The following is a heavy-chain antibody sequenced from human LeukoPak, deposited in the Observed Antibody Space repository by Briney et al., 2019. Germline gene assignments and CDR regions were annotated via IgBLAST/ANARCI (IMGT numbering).Heavy chain of an antibody. J-gene: IGHJ5*02. D-gene: IGHD3-16*02. CDR2: MNPNSGNT. Sequence: ASVKVSCKASGYTFTIYDINWVRQATGQGLEWLGWMNPNSGNTGYGAKFQGRVTMTRNTSISTAYMELSSLRSEDTAVYYCARAERTYYDYVWGSYRSVYWFDPWGQGTLVTVSS. CDR3: ARAERTYYDYVWGSYRSVYWFDP. CDR1: GYTFTIYD. V-gene: IGHV1-8*01.